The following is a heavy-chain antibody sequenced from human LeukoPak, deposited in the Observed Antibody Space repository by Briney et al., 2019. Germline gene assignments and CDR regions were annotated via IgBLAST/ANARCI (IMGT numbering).Heavy chain of an antibody. Sequence: GGSLSLSCAATVFTFSSYSMNWVRQAAGKGLEWVSSNSSSSSYIYYADSVKGRFTISRDNAKNSLYLQMNSLRAEDTAVYYCAREGGSGWYSGWFDPWGQGTLVTVSS. CDR1: VFTFSSYS. CDR2: NSSSSSYI. V-gene: IGHV3-21*01. D-gene: IGHD6-19*01. J-gene: IGHJ5*02. CDR3: AREGGSGWYSGWFDP.